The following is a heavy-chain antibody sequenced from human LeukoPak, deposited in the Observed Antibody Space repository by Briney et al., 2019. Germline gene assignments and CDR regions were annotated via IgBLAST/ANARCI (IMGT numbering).Heavy chain of an antibody. D-gene: IGHD4-11*01. CDR3: ARGGHDYSNYFSY. CDR2: INPNSGGT. J-gene: IGHJ4*02. Sequence: ASVKVSCKASGYTFTGYYMHWVRQAPGQGLEWMGWINPNSGGTNYAQKFQGRVTMTRDTPISTAYMELSRLRSDDTAVYYCARGGHDYSNYFSYWGQGTLVTVSS. V-gene: IGHV1-2*02. CDR1: GYTFTGYY.